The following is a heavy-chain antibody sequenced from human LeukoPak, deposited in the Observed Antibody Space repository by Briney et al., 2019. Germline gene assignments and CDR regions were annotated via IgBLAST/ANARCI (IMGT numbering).Heavy chain of an antibody. J-gene: IGHJ3*02. D-gene: IGHD3-3*01. CDR1: GFTFSSYW. Sequence: GGSLRLSCAASGFTFSSYWMHWVRQAPGKGLEWVSAISGSGGSTYYADSVKGRFTISRDNSKNTLYLQMNSLRAEDTAVYYCAKVGILEWLPGAFDIWGQGTMVTVSS. CDR2: ISGSGGST. V-gene: IGHV3-23*01. CDR3: AKVGILEWLPGAFDI.